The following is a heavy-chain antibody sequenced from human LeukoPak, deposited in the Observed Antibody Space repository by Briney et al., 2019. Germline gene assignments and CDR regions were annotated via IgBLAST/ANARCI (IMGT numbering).Heavy chain of an antibody. CDR1: GFTVSSNY. CDR3: ARVMEYSSGWYASYYYYYGMDV. D-gene: IGHD6-19*01. Sequence: PGGSLRLSCAASGFTVSSNYMSWVRQAPGKGLECVSVIYSGGSTYYADSVKGRFTISRDNSKNTLYLQMNSLRAEDTAVYYCARVMEYSSGWYASYYYYYGMDVWGQGTTVTVSS. J-gene: IGHJ6*02. CDR2: IYSGGST. V-gene: IGHV3-66*01.